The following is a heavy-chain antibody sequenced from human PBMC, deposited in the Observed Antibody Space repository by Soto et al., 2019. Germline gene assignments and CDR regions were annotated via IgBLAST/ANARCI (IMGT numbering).Heavy chain of an antibody. CDR1: GYSFTSYW. Sequence: GESLKISCKGSGYSFTSYWIGWVRQMPGKGLEWMGIIYPGDSDTRYSPSFQGQVTISADKSISTAYLQWCSLKASDTAMYYCARSLRYDSSGYYYYYGMDVWGQGTTVTVSS. D-gene: IGHD3-22*01. CDR3: ARSLRYDSSGYYYYYGMDV. J-gene: IGHJ6*02. CDR2: IYPGDSDT. V-gene: IGHV5-51*01.